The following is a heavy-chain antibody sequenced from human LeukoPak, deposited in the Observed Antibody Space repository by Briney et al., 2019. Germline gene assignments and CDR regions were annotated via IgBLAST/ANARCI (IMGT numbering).Heavy chain of an antibody. CDR2: INHSGIT. J-gene: IGHJ4*02. Sequence: SETLSLTCAVYGGSFSAYYWSWIRQPPGKGLEWIGEINHSGITNCNPSLKSRVTISVDTSKNQFSLKLSPVTAADTAVYYCARGLYYSGSGSYFWGQGTLVTVSS. CDR3: ARGLYYSGSGSYF. CDR1: GGSFSAYY. D-gene: IGHD3-10*01. V-gene: IGHV4-34*01.